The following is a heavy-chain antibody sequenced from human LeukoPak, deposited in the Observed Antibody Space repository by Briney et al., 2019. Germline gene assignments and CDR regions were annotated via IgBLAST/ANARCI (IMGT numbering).Heavy chain of an antibody. D-gene: IGHD6-13*01. J-gene: IGHJ4*02. CDR3: AKIGYSSSSNY. V-gene: IGHV3-53*01. CDR2: IYSGGTT. CDR1: GLILSSNY. Sequence: GGSLRLSCAASGLILSSNYVSWVRQAPGKGLERGSVIYSGGTTYYAASVKGRFTIYRDNSKNSLYLQMDSLRAEDMAVYYCAKIGYSSSSNYWGQGNLVTVSS.